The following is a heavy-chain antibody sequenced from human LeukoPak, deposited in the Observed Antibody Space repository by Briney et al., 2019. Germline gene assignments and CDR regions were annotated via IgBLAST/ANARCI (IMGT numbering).Heavy chain of an antibody. CDR3: ARGLYDYYFDY. CDR1: GGSISSYY. V-gene: IGHV4-4*07. J-gene: IGHJ4*02. D-gene: IGHD3-3*01. Sequence: SETLSLTCTVSGGSISSYYWNWIRQPAGKGLEWIGRIYTTGSTNYNPSLKNRVTMSVDTSKTQFSLKLRSVTAADTAVYYCARGLYDYYFDYWGQGTLVTASS. CDR2: IYTTGST.